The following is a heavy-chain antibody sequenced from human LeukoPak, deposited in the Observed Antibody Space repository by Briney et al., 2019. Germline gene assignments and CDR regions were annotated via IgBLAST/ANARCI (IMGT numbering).Heavy chain of an antibody. CDR3: AKEATSTWYGGWFDR. D-gene: IGHD6-13*01. V-gene: IGHV3-23*01. J-gene: IGHJ5*02. CDR2: ITATTGRT. CDR1: GFTFSSYA. Sequence: PGGSLRLSCAASGFTFSSYAMSWVRQAPGRGLEWVSGITATTGRTYYADSVKGRFTISRDNSKNTLYLQMNSLRAEDTGKFYCAKEATSTWYGGWFDRWGQGTLVTVSP.